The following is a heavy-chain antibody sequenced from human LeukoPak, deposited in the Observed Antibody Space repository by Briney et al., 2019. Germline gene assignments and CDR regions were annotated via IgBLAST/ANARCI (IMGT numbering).Heavy chain of an antibody. V-gene: IGHV3-23*01. CDR2: ISGSGGST. D-gene: IGHD2-2*02. Sequence: GGSLRLSCAASGFTFSSYAMSWVRQAPGKGLEWVSAISGSGGSTYYAGSVKGRFTISRDNSKNTLYLQMNSLRAEDTAVYYCAKGVVPAAIENYYFDYWGQGTLVTVSS. CDR3: AKGVVPAAIENYYFDY. J-gene: IGHJ4*02. CDR1: GFTFSSYA.